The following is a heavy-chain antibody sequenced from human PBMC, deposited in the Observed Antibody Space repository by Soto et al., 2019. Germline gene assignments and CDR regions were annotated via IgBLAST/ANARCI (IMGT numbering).Heavy chain of an antibody. CDR1: GGTFSSYA. D-gene: IGHD5-18*01. V-gene: IGHV1-69*01. CDR2: SIPIFGTA. CDR3: AIKYSYGSFDY. Sequence: QVQLVQSGAEVKKPGSSVKVSCKASGGTFSSYAISWVRQAPGQGLEWMGGSIPIFGTANYAQKFQGRVTITADESTGTAYMELSSLRSEDTAVYYWAIKYSYGSFDYWGQGPLVSVSS. J-gene: IGHJ4*02.